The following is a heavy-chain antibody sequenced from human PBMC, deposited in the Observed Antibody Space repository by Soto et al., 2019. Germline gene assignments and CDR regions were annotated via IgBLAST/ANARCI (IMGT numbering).Heavy chain of an antibody. J-gene: IGHJ6*02. D-gene: IGHD6-19*01. CDR3: AREGLDPYLGVDV. V-gene: IGHV4-30-2*01. CDR2: IYHSGST. CDR1: GGSISSGGYS. Sequence: SETLSLTCAVSGGSISSGGYSWSWIRQPPGKGLEWIGYIYHSGSTYYNPSLKSRVTIPVDRSKNQFSLKLSSVTAADTAVYYCAREGLDPYLGVDVWGQGTTVTVSS.